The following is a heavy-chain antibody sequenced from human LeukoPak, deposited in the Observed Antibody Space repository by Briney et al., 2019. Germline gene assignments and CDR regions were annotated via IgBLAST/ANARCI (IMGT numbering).Heavy chain of an antibody. CDR3: ARGPRPYCGGDCYPNWFDP. V-gene: IGHV1-69*04. Sequence: ASVTVSCKASGCTFSSYAINWVRQAPGQGLGWMGRIIPILGIANYAQKFQGRVTITADKSTNTAYMELSSLRSEDTAVYYCARGPRPYCGGDCYPNWFDPWGQGTLVTVSS. D-gene: IGHD2-21*02. CDR2: IIPILGIA. J-gene: IGHJ5*02. CDR1: GCTFSSYA.